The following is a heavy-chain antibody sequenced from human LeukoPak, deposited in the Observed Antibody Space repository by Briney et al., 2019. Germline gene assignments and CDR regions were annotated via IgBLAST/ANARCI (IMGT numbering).Heavy chain of an antibody. CDR1: GFTFSSYA. Sequence: PGGSLRLSCAASGFTFSSYAMSWVRQGPGKGLEWVSAISGSGSSTYYADSVKGRFTISRDNSKSTLYLQMNSLRAEDTAVYYCAKVMDAYDYVWGSYRPFDYWGQGTLVTVSS. CDR2: ISGSGSST. J-gene: IGHJ4*02. CDR3: AKVMDAYDYVWGSYRPFDY. D-gene: IGHD3-16*02. V-gene: IGHV3-23*01.